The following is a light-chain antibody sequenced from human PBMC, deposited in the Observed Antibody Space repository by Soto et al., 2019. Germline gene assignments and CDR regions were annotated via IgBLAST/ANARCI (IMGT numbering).Light chain of an antibody. CDR3: QSYDSSLSGPFYG. CDR1: SSNIGAGYD. J-gene: IGLJ1*01. CDR2: GNS. Sequence: QSVLTQPPSVSGAPGQRVTISCTGSSSNIGAGYDVHWYQQLPGTAPKLLIYGNSNRPSGVPDRFSGSKSGTAASLAITGLQAEDEADYCCQSYDSSLSGPFYGFGTGTKVTVL. V-gene: IGLV1-40*01.